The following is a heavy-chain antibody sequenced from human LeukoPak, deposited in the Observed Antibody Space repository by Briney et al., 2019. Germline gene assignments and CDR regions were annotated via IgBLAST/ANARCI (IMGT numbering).Heavy chain of an antibody. V-gene: IGHV1-69*05. J-gene: IGHJ4*02. D-gene: IGHD6-6*01. Sequence: SVKVSCKASGGTFSSYAIGWVRQDPGQGLEWMGGIIPIFGTANYAQKLQGRVTMTTDTSTSTAYMELRSLRSDDTAVYYCAKGSSSFDYWGQGTLVTVSS. CDR2: IIPIFGTA. CDR1: GGTFSSYA. CDR3: AKGSSSFDY.